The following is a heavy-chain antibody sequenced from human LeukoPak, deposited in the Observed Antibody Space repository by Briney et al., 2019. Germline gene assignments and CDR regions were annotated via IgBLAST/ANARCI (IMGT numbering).Heavy chain of an antibody. CDR1: GGSISSGDYY. V-gene: IGHV4-30-4*01. CDR3: ARDSIVVRGVFDY. CDR2: IYYSGST. D-gene: IGHD3-10*01. Sequence: SQTLSLTCTVSGGSISSGDYYWSWIRQPPGKGLEWIGYIYYSGSTYYNPSLKSRVTISVDTSKNQFSLKLSSVTAAGTAVYYCARDSIVVRGVFDYWGQGTLVTVSS. J-gene: IGHJ4*02.